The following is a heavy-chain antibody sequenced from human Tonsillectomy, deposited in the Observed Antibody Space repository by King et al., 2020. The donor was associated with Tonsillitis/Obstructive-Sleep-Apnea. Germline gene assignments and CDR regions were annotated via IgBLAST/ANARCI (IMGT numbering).Heavy chain of an antibody. Sequence: QLQESGPGLVKPSETLSLTCTVSGGSISSSSYYWGWIRQPPGKGLEWIGIIYYSGSTYHNPSLKSRVTISVDTSKNQFSLKLSSVTAADTAVYFCARGGSDGYNGNWVFYYYGMDVWGQGTTVTVSS. V-gene: IGHV4-39*01. CDR2: IYYSGST. CDR1: GGSISSSSYY. CDR3: ARGGSDGYNGNWVFYYYGMDV. J-gene: IGHJ6*02. D-gene: IGHD5-24*01.